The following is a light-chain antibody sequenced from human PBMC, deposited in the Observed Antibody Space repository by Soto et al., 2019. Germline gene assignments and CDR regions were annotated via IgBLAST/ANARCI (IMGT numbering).Light chain of an antibody. J-gene: IGKJ2*01. CDR3: MQSVPWPPYT. Sequence: DVVMTQSPLFLPVTLGQPASISCRSSLSLAYIDGNTYLHWFQQRPGQSPRRLIYNLSSRDSGVPDRFSGSGSGTDFTLKISRVEAEDVGVYYCMQSVPWPPYTFGQGTKLEIK. V-gene: IGKV2-30*01. CDR1: LSLAYIDGNTY. CDR2: NLS.